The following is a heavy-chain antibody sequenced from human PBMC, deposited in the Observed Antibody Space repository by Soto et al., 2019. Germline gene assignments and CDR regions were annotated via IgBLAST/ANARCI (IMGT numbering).Heavy chain of an antibody. CDR2: INAGNGNT. CDR1: GYTFTSYV. J-gene: IGHJ4*02. Sequence: ASVKVSCKASGYTFTSYVMHCVRQAPGQMLEWMGWINAGNGNTKYSQKFQGRFTISRDNSKNTLYLQMNSLRAEDTAVYYCARDNGAGKQWLVDYWGQGTLVTVSS. CDR3: ARDNGAGKQWLVDY. D-gene: IGHD6-19*01. V-gene: IGHV1-3*01.